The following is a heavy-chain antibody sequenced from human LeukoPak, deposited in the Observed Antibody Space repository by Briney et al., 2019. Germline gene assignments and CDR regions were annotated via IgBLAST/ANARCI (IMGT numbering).Heavy chain of an antibody. J-gene: IGHJ4*02. CDR2: INHSGST. D-gene: IGHD3-3*01. V-gene: IGHV4-34*01. Sequence: SETLSLTCAVYGGSFSGYYWSWIRQPPGKGLEWIGEINHSGSTIYDPSLKSRVTISVDTSKNQFSLKLSSVTAADTAVYYCAQRAFWSGYSRGQGTLVTVSS. CDR3: AQRAFWSGYS. CDR1: GGSFSGYY.